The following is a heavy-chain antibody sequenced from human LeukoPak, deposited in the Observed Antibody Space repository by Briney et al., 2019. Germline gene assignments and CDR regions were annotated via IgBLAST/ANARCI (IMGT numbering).Heavy chain of an antibody. D-gene: IGHD4-17*01. V-gene: IGHV4-59*01. CDR2: IYYRGST. Sequence: SETLSLTCTVSGGSISSYYWSWIRQPPGKGLEWIGYIYYRGSTNYNPSLKSRVTISVDTSKNQFSLKLSSVTAADTAVYYCAREGDHGDYFDYWGQGTLVTVSS. CDR1: GGSISSYY. J-gene: IGHJ4*02. CDR3: AREGDHGDYFDY.